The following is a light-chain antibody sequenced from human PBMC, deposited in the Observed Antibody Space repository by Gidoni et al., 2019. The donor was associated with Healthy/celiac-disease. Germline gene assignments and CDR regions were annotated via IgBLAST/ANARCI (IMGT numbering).Light chain of an antibody. Sequence: EIVFTQSPGTLSLSPGERATLSCRASQSVSSSYLAWYQQKPGQAPRLLIYGASSRATGIPDRFGGSGSGTDFTLTISRLEPEDFAVYYCQQYGSSPPGVTFGPGTKVEIK. J-gene: IGKJ3*01. CDR2: GAS. CDR1: QSVSSSY. V-gene: IGKV3-20*01. CDR3: QQYGSSPPGVT.